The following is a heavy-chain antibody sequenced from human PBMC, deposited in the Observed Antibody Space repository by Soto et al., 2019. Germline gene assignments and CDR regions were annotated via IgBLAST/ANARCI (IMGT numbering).Heavy chain of an antibody. CDR3: ARGREGRSPRRGDRLYYFGY. D-gene: IGHD3-16*01. J-gene: IGHJ4*02. CDR2: IYYSGST. V-gene: IGHV4-61*08. CDR1: DDSFRCAEYY. Sequence: PSETLSLTCTVSDDSFRCAEYYWSWIRQPLGKGLEWIGYIYYSGSTNYNPSLKSRVTISVDTSKNQFSLKLSSVTAADTAVYYFARGREGRSPRRGDRLYYFGYWGQGTLVTVSS.